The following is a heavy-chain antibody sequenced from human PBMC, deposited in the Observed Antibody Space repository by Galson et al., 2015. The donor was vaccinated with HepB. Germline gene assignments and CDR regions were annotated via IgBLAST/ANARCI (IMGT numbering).Heavy chain of an antibody. CDR1: GYSFTSYW. CDR3: VRGYCSSTSCYRHGMDV. CDR2: IHGSDSET. D-gene: IGHD2-2*02. J-gene: IGHJ6*02. Sequence: QSGAEMKKPGESLKISCKGSGYSFTSYWIGWVRQMPGKGLEWMGIIHGSDSETRYSSSFQGQVTISDDKSISTAYLQWSSLKASDTAMYYCVRGYCSSTSCYRHGMDVWGQGTTVTVSS. V-gene: IGHV5-51*01.